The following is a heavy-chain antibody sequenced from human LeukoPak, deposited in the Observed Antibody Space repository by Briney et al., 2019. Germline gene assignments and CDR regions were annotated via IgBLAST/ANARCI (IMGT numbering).Heavy chain of an antibody. CDR1: GFTFSSYA. V-gene: IGHV3-30*04. CDR3: ARERGMTYYYGSGSYSPN. Sequence: GGSLRLSCAASGFTFSSYAMHWVRQAPGKGLEWVAVISYDGSNKYYADSVKGRFTISRDNAKNSLYLQMNSLRAEDTAVYYCARERGMTYYYGSGSYSPNWGQGTLVTVSS. D-gene: IGHD3-10*01. CDR2: ISYDGSNK. J-gene: IGHJ4*02.